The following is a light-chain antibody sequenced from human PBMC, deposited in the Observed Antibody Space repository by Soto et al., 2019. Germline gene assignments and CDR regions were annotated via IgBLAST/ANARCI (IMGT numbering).Light chain of an antibody. CDR2: DAS. Sequence: EIVLTQSPGTLSLSPGETATLSCRASQSVSSIYLAWYQQKPGQAPRLLIYDASNRATGIPARFSGSGSGTDFTLTISSLEPEDFAVYYCQQRSKWPLTFGGGTKVDIK. CDR3: QQRSKWPLT. J-gene: IGKJ4*01. V-gene: IGKV3-11*01. CDR1: QSVSSIY.